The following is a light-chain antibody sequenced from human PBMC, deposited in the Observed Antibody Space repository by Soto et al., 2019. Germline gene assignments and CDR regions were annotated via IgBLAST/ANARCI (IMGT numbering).Light chain of an antibody. J-gene: IGKJ5*01. CDR3: QQRLNWPIT. V-gene: IGKV3-15*01. CDR1: QSVSSN. CDR2: GAS. Sequence: EIVMTQSPATLSVSPGERATLSCRASQSVSSNLAWYQQKPGQAPRLLIYGASTRATGIPARFSGSGSGTEFTLTISSLQSEDFAVYYCQQRLNWPITFGQGTRLEI.